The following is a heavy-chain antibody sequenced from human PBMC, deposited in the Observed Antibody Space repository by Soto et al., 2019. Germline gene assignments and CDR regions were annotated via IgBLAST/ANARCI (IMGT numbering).Heavy chain of an antibody. D-gene: IGHD3-10*01. CDR2: INPSGGST. CDR1: GYIFSSYY. CDR3: ARERRLTMIRGVSPGFDY. J-gene: IGHJ4*02. V-gene: IGHV1-46*01. Sequence: ASVKVSCKASGYIFSSYYMHWVRQAPGQGLEWMGIINPSGGSTSYAQKFQGRVTMTRDTSTSTVYMELSSLRSEDTAVYYCARERRLTMIRGVSPGFDYWGQGTLVTVSS.